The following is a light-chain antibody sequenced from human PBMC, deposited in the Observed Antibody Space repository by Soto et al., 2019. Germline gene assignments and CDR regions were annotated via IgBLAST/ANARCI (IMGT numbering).Light chain of an antibody. Sequence: QSALTQPPSASGSPGQSVTISCTGSSSDVGGYNYVSWYQQHPGKAPKLMIYEVSKRPSGVHDRLSGSKSGNTASLTVSGLQAEDEADYDCSSYGGSNTVVFGGGTKLTVL. J-gene: IGLJ2*01. CDR2: EVS. CDR3: SSYGGSNTVV. CDR1: SSDVGGYNY. V-gene: IGLV2-8*01.